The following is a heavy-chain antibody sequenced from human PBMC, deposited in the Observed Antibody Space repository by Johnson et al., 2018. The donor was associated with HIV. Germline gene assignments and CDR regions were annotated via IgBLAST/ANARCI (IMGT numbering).Heavy chain of an antibody. CDR2: IYSGGTT. V-gene: IGHV3-66*01. CDR1: GFTVSSNY. CDR3: TRAEWHDAFDI. Sequence: MQLVESGGGLVQPGGSLRLSCAASGFTVSSNYMNWVRQAPGKGLEWVSVIYSGGTTYYADSVKGRFTISRDNSKNTLYLQMNSLKTEDTAVYYCTRAEWHDAFDIWGQGTMVTVSS. D-gene: IGHD1-14*01. J-gene: IGHJ3*02.